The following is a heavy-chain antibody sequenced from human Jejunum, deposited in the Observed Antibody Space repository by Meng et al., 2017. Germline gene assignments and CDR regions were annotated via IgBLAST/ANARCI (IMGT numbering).Heavy chain of an antibody. CDR3: VRGRDPMVVGELDP. CDR2: INQNGRT. Sequence: QVHLRQWGAGLLKPSETLSLMCGAYGGSFNSYFWNWIRQPPGKGLEWIGEINQNGRTNYNPSLESRVTISMDKSKKEFSLRLASVTAADTALYYCVRGRDPMVVGELDPWGQGTLVTVSS. CDR1: GGSFNSYF. J-gene: IGHJ5*02. V-gene: IGHV4-34*01. D-gene: IGHD2-15*01.